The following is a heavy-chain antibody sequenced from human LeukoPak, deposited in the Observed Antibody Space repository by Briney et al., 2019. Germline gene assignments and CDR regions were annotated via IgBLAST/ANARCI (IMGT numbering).Heavy chain of an antibody. CDR2: ISSSSSYI. CDR3: ARDVRDGYNYDY. D-gene: IGHD5-24*01. J-gene: IGHJ4*02. V-gene: IGHV3-21*01. CDR1: GFTFSSYS. Sequence: GGSLRLSCAASGFTFSSYSMNWVRQAPGKGLEWVSSISSSSSYIYYADSVKGRFTISRDNAKNSLYLQMNSLRAEDTAVYYCARDVRDGYNYDYWGQGTLVSVSS.